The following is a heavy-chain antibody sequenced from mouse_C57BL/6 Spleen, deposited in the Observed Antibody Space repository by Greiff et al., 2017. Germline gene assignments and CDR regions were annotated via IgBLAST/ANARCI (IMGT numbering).Heavy chain of an antibody. CDR3: AEYTVVADYFDY. CDR1: GYTFTDYY. V-gene: IGHV1-75*01. J-gene: IGHJ2*01. D-gene: IGHD1-1*01. CDR2: IFPGSGST. Sequence: VQLQQSGPELVKPGASVKISCKASGYTFTDYYINWVKQRPGQGLEWIGWIFPGSGSTYYNEKFKGKATLTVDKSSSTAYMPLSSLTSEDSAVYFCAEYTVVADYFDYWGQGTTLTVSS.